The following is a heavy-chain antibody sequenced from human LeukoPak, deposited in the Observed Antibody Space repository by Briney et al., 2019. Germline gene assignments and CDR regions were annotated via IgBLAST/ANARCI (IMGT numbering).Heavy chain of an antibody. D-gene: IGHD2-15*01. Sequence: GASVKVSCKASGGTFSSYAISWVRQAPGQGLEWMGGIVPIFGTANYAQKFQGRVTITADESTSTAYMELSSLRSEDTAVYYCARVRVVVAATRINWFDPWGQGTLVTVSS. CDR3: ARVRVVVAATRINWFDP. CDR1: GGTFSSYA. J-gene: IGHJ5*02. CDR2: IVPIFGTA. V-gene: IGHV1-69*13.